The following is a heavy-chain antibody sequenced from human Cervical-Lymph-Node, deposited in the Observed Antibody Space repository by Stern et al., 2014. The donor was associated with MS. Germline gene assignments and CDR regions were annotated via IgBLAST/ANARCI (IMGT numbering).Heavy chain of an antibody. CDR2: TWYDGSND. CDR1: GFTFSNFG. V-gene: IGHV3-33*01. J-gene: IGHJ6*02. D-gene: IGHD6-19*01. CDR3: ARSAFSKYTTGWYFYGMDV. Sequence: VQLVESGGGVVQPGRSLRLSCAASGFTFSNFGIHWVRRAPGKGLEWVAATWYDGSNDYYADSVKGRFTISRDNSKNTLYLQMSSLRAEETAVYYCARSAFSKYTTGWYFYGMDVWGLGTTVTVSS.